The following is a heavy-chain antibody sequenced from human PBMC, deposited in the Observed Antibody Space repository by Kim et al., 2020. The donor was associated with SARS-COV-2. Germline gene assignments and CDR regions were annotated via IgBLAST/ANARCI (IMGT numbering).Heavy chain of an antibody. D-gene: IGHD1-26*01. J-gene: IGHJ4*02. CDR3: ARDRDSGSYYDY. V-gene: IGHV3-11*01. Sequence: YETAVESRLTTPRDNAKNSLYLQMNSLGAEDTAVYYCARDRDSGSYYDYWGQGTLVTVSS.